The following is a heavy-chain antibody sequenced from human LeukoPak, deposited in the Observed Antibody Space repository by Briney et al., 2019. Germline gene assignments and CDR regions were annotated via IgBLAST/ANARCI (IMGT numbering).Heavy chain of an antibody. V-gene: IGHV3-7*01. Sequence: PGGSLRLSCAASGFTFSSYWMSWVRQAPGKGLEWVANIEQDGSEKYYVDSVKGRFTISRDNAKNSLYLQMNSLRAEDTAVYYCARGGIAVAGTRENYYYYYMDVWGKGTTVTVSS. D-gene: IGHD6-19*01. CDR3: ARGGIAVAGTRENYYYYYMDV. J-gene: IGHJ6*03. CDR1: GFTFSSYW. CDR2: IEQDGSEK.